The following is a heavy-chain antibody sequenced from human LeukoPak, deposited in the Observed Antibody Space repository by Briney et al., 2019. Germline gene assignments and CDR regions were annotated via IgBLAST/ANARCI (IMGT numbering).Heavy chain of an antibody. Sequence: GGSLRLSCTASGFIFSHYEMSGVRQAPGKGLDGFSYISSGGTAMSYADSVKSRFTISRDDARNSLYLQMNSLRAEDTAAYYCARGGYYGSGSYLYFDYWGQETLVTVSS. CDR3: ARGGYYGSGSYLYFDY. CDR2: ISSGGTAM. D-gene: IGHD3-10*01. J-gene: IGHJ4*02. CDR1: GFIFSHYE. V-gene: IGHV3-48*03.